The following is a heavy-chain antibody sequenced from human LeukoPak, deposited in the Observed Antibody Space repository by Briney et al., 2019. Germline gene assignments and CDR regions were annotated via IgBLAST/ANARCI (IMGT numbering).Heavy chain of an antibody. CDR3: AKAFREYGSSTYSSFDI. D-gene: IGHD6-13*01. Sequence: GGSLRLSCAASGFTFSSYAMSWVRQAPGKGLQWVSTTTGTTHYADSVRGRFTISRDNSKNILYLQMNSLSTEDTAIYYCAKAFREYGSSTYSSFDIWGQGTTVTVSS. J-gene: IGHJ3*02. CDR1: GFTFSSYA. CDR2: TTGTT. V-gene: IGHV3-23*01.